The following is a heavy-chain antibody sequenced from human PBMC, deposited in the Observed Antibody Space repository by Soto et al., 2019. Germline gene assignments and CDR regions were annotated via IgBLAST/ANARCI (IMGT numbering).Heavy chain of an antibody. CDR2: TSYDGSNK. CDR1: GFTFSSYG. J-gene: IGHJ6*02. CDR3: AKEVWSGPMDV. Sequence: PGGSLRLSCAASGFTFSSYGMHWVRQAPGKGLEWVAVTSYDGSNKYYADSVKGRFTISRDNSKNTLYLQMNSLRAEDTAAYYCAKEVWSGPMDVWGQGTTVTVSS. V-gene: IGHV3-30*18. D-gene: IGHD3-3*01.